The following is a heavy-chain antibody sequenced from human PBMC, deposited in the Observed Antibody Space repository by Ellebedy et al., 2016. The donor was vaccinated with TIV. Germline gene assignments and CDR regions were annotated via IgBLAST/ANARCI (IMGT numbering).Heavy chain of an antibody. CDR1: GFTFSSYG. D-gene: IGHD5-18*01. V-gene: IGHV3-30*03. Sequence: GESLKISXAASGFTFSSYGMHWVRQAPGKGLEWVAVISYDGSNKYYADSVKGRFTISRDNSKNTLYLQMNSLRAEDTALYYCARVVGYSYGYYFDYWGQGTLVTVSS. CDR3: ARVVGYSYGYYFDY. J-gene: IGHJ4*02. CDR2: ISYDGSNK.